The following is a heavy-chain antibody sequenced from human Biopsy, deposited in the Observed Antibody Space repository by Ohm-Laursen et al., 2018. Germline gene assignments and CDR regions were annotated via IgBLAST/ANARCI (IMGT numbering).Heavy chain of an antibody. D-gene: IGHD2/OR15-2a*01. V-gene: IGHV1-69*04. Sequence: ASVKVSCKASGYTFTSYAISWVRQAPGQGLEWMGRSIPMLGIANYAQKFQDRLTITSDKFTRTAYMELSSLRSEDTAVYYCARTSIMDVWGQGTTVTVSS. CDR1: GYTFTSYA. CDR2: SIPMLGIA. J-gene: IGHJ6*02. CDR3: ARTSIMDV.